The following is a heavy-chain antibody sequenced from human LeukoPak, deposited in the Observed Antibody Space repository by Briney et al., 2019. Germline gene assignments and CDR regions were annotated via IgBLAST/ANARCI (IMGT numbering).Heavy chain of an antibody. D-gene: IGHD6-13*01. CDR2: ISAYNGNT. J-gene: IGHJ5*02. Sequence: ASVKVSCKTSGYTFTSYGISWVRQAPGQGLEWMGWISAYNGNTNYAQKLQGGVTMTTDTSTSTAYMELRSLRSDDTAVYYCARAYSSSWYSRWFDPWGQGTLVTVSS. CDR1: GYTFTSYG. V-gene: IGHV1-18*01. CDR3: ARAYSSSWYSRWFDP.